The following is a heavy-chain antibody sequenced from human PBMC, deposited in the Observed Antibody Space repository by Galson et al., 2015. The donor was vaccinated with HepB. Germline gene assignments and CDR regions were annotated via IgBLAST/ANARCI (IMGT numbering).Heavy chain of an antibody. CDR2: INHSGST. J-gene: IGHJ4*02. CDR1: GGSFSGYY. V-gene: IGHV4-34*01. D-gene: IGHD3-22*01. Sequence: ETLSLTCAVYGGSFSGYYWSWIRQPPGKGLQWIGEINHSGSTNYNPSLKSRVTISVDTSKNQFSLKLSSVTAADTAVYYCARAGGVYYYDSSGYYLYDYWGQGTLVTVSS. CDR3: ARAGGVYYYDSSGYYLYDY.